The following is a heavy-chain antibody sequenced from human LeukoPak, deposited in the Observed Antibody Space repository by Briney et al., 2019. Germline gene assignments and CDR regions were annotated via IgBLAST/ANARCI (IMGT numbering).Heavy chain of an antibody. D-gene: IGHD1-26*01. CDR3: ARLYSGSYDAFDI. CDR2: IYYSGST. CDR1: GYSISSSNW. J-gene: IGHJ3*02. V-gene: IGHV4-28*01. Sequence: PSETLSLTCAVSGYSISSSNWWGWIRQPPGKGLEWIGYIYYSGSTYYNPSLKSRITMSVDTSKNQFSLKLSSVTAVDTAVYYCARLYSGSYDAFDIWGQGTMVTVSS.